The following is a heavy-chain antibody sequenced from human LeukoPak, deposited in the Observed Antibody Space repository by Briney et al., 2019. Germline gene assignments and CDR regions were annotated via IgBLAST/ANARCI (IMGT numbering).Heavy chain of an antibody. CDR1: GFTFSSYE. D-gene: IGHD2-15*01. J-gene: IGHJ3*02. V-gene: IGHV3-23*01. CDR2: ISGSGGST. CDR3: AKYRRWSPGPRISGGGDAFDI. Sequence: PGGSLRLSCAASGFTFSSYEMNWVRQAPGKGLEWVSAISGSGGSTYYADSVKGRFTISRDNSKNTLYLQMNSLRAEDTAVYYCAKYRRWSPGPRISGGGDAFDIWGQGTMVTVSS.